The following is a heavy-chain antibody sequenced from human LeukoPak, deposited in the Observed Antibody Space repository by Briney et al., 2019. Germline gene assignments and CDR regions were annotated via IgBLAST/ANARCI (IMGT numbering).Heavy chain of an antibody. CDR3: ARHNPYFGY. CDR1: GGSISTCSCY. V-gene: IGHV4-39*01. D-gene: IGHD1-14*01. J-gene: IGHJ4*02. CDR2: IYYSGTT. Sequence: SETLSLTCSVSGGSISTCSCYWGWIRQPPGKGLEWIGSIYYSGTTYYNPSLKSRVTISVDTSKNQFSLKMSSVTAADTAVYYCARHNPYFGYWGQGTLVTVSS.